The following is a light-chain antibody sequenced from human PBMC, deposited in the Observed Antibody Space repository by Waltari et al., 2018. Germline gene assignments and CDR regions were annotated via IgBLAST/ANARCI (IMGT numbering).Light chain of an antibody. CDR1: NLGGKS. CDR2: DES. Sequence: SYVLTQPPSVSVAPGQTARITCGGKNLGGKSVHWYQQMPGQAPILVVSDESDRPSGIPERFSGSNSGNTATLTISRVEAGDEADYYCQVWDGNSDHAVFGGGTQLTVL. J-gene: IGLJ7*01. V-gene: IGLV3-21*02. CDR3: QVWDGNSDHAV.